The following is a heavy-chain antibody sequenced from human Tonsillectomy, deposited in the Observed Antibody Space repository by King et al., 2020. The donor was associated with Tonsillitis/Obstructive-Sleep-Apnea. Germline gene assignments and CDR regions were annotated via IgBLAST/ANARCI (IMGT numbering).Heavy chain of an antibody. CDR2: ISPYNNNR. CDR3: ARAPGAPIALVYTDYYYCMEV. D-gene: IGHD6-19*01. J-gene: IGHJ6*03. V-gene: IGHV1-18*04. Sequence: QLVQSGVEVRKPGASVKLSCKASGYTFRNYGITWVRQAPRQGLEWMGWISPYNNNRYYGQKFQGRVTMTIDGSTSTVYMELRSLTSEDTAVYYLARAPGAPIALVYTDYYYCMEVWGKGTTGTVSS. CDR1: GYTFRNYG.